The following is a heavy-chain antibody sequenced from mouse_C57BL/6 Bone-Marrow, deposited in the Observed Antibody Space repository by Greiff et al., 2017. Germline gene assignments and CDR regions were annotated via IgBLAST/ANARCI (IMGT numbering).Heavy chain of an antibody. CDR1: GFNIKDDY. D-gene: IGHD1-1*01. J-gene: IGHJ4*01. CDR2: IDPENGDT. Sequence: VQLQQSGAELVRPGASVKLSCTASGFNIKDDYMHWVKQRPEQGLEWIGWIDPENGDTEYASKFQGKATITADTSSNTAYLQLSSLTSEDTAVYYGATPITTVVAGDAMDYWGQGTSVTVSA. CDR3: ATPITTVVAGDAMDY. V-gene: IGHV14-4*01.